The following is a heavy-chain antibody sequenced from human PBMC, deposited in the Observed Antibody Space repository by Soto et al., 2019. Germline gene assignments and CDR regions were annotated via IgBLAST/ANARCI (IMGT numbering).Heavy chain of an antibody. D-gene: IGHD3-16*01. CDR2: ISWNSGSI. CDR3: ATDSTLGGWGGMDV. J-gene: IGHJ6*02. CDR1: GFTFDDYA. Sequence: EVQLVESGGGLVQPGRALRLSCAASGFTFDDYAMHWVRQAPGKGLEWVSGISWNSGSIGYADSVKDRFTISRDNAKNSLYLQMNSLRAEDTALYYCATDSTLGGWGGMDVWGQGTTVTVSS. V-gene: IGHV3-9*01.